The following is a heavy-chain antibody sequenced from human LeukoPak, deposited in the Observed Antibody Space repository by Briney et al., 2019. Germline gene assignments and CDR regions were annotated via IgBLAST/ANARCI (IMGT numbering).Heavy chain of an antibody. Sequence: QAGGSLRLSCAASGFTFSSYAMSWVRQAPGKGLEWVSAVNGGGNTWYAGSVKGRFTISRDNSKNTLYLQMNSLRAEDTAVYYCARDKRGDGYNYPSFDYWGQGTLVTVSS. J-gene: IGHJ4*02. CDR1: GFTFSSYA. CDR3: ARDKRGDGYNYPSFDY. V-gene: IGHV3-23*01. D-gene: IGHD5-24*01. CDR2: VNGGGNT.